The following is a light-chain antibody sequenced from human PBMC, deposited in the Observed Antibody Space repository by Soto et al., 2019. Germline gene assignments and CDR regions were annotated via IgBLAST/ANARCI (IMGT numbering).Light chain of an antibody. V-gene: IGKV1-33*01. J-gene: IGKJ1*01. CDR3: QQYNSYSWT. Sequence: DIQMTQSPSSLSASVGDRVTITCQASQDISNYLNWYQQKPGKAPKLPIYDASNLETGVPSRFSGSGSGTDFTFTISSLQPEDIATYYCQQYNSYSWTFGQGTKVDIK. CDR1: QDISNY. CDR2: DAS.